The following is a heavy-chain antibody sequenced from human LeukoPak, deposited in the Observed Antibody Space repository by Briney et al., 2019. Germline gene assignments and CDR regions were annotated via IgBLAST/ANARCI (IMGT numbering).Heavy chain of an antibody. V-gene: IGHV1-46*01. CDR2: INPSGGST. CDR3: ARGGPYSRPKNWFDP. CDR1: GYTFTSYY. J-gene: IGHJ5*02. Sequence: ASVKVSCKASGYTFTSYYIHWVRQAPGQGLEWMGIINPSGGSTSYAQKFQGRVTITRNTSISTAYMELSSLRSEDTAVYYCARGGPYSRPKNWFDPWGQGTLVTVSS. D-gene: IGHD6-13*01.